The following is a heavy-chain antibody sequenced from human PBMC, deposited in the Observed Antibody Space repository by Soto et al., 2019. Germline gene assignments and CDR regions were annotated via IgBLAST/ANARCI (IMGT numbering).Heavy chain of an antibody. D-gene: IGHD7-27*01. CDR3: AAHFHWGPYCYYYGMDV. Sequence: QVQLVQSGAEVKKPGSSVKVSCKASGGTLSNYAISWVRQAPGQGLEWMGGIIPMFGTANYAQKFQGRVTITADESTSPGYMELSSLRSEDTAVYYCAAHFHWGPYCYYYGMDVWGQGTTVTVSS. CDR1: GGTLSNYA. J-gene: IGHJ6*02. V-gene: IGHV1-69*12. CDR2: IIPMFGTA.